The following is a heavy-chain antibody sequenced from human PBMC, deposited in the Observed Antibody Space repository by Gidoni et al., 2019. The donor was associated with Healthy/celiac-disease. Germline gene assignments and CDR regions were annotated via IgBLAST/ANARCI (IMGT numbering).Heavy chain of an antibody. CDR3: ASSPLYDSSGYHFDY. J-gene: IGHJ4*02. CDR1: GYSFTSYW. CDR2: IDPSDSYT. V-gene: IGHV5-10-1*03. D-gene: IGHD3-22*01. Sequence: EVQLVQSGAEVKKPGESLRISCKCSGYSFTSYWISWVRQMPGKGLEWMGRIDPSDSYTNYSPSFQGHVTISADKSISTAYLQWSSLKASDTAMYYCASSPLYDSSGYHFDYWGQGTLVTVSS.